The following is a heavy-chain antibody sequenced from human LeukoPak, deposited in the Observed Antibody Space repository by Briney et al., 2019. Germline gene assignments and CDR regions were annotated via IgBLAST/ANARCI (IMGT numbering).Heavy chain of an antibody. D-gene: IGHD1-20*01. J-gene: IGHJ5*02. CDR1: GGSISNYY. CDR3: ARDSYNWNVDAFDP. V-gene: IGHV4-59*01. CDR2: IYYTGTT. Sequence: PSETLSLTCTVSGGSISNYYWSWIRQPPGKGLEWVGYIYYTGTTNYNPSLRGRVTMSVDTSKNQFSLMLTSVTAADTAVYYCARDSYNWNVDAFDPWGQGTLVTVSS.